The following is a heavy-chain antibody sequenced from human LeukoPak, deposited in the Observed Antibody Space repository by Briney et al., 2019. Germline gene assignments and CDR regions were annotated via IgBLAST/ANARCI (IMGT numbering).Heavy chain of an antibody. V-gene: IGHV4-4*07. CDR1: GGSISSYY. CDR3: ARAGGLGYCSSTTCSEDH. D-gene: IGHD2-2*01. CDR2: IYSSGST. Sequence: PSETLSLTCTVSGGSISSYYWSWIRQPAGKGLEWIGRIYSSGSTNYNPSLKSRVTISVDTSKNQFSLRLSSVTAADTAVYYCARAGGLGYCSSTTCSEDHWGQGALVTVSS. J-gene: IGHJ4*02.